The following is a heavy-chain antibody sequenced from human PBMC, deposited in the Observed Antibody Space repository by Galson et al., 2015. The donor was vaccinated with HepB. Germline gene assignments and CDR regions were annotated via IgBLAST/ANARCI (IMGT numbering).Heavy chain of an antibody. D-gene: IGHD6-6*01. CDR3: AREVQLVGDFDY. J-gene: IGHJ4*02. CDR2: IAYAGDQK. CDR1: GFTFRTHA. V-gene: IGHV3-30*04. Sequence: SLRLSCAVSGFTFRTHAMHWVRQAPGKGLEWVAGIAYAGDQKTYTDSVRGRFTISRDNSKNTLWLQMNSLRPDDTAVYYCAREVQLVGDFDYWGQGTLVTVSS.